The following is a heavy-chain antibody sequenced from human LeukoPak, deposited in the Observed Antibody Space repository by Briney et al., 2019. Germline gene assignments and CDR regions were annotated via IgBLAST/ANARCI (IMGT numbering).Heavy chain of an antibody. J-gene: IGHJ4*02. CDR2: ISGSGGST. D-gene: IGHD4-17*01. CDR3: ATSYGDYVRNVIY. V-gene: IGHV3-23*01. CDR1: GFTFSSYA. Sequence: GGSLRLSCAASGFTFSSYAMSWVRQAPGKGLEWVLAISGSGGSTYYADSVKGRFNISRDNSKNTLYLQMNSLRDEDTAVYYCATSYGDYVRNVIYWGQGTLVTVSS.